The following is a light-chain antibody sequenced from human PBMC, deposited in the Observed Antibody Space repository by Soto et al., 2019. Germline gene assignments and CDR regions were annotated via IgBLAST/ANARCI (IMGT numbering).Light chain of an antibody. CDR2: EVS. V-gene: IGLV2-8*01. CDR3: SSYAGSKLWV. Sequence: QSALTQSPSASGSPGQSVTISCAGTSSDVGNYKYVSWYQQHPGKAPKLMIYEVSKRPSGVPDRFSGSKPGNRASLTVSGLQVEDEAGYYCSSYAGSKLWVFGGGTKVTLL. J-gene: IGLJ3*02. CDR1: SSDVGNYKY.